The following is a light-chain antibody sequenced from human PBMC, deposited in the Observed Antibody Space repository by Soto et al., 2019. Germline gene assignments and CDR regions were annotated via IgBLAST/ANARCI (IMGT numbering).Light chain of an antibody. CDR2: NDD. CDR1: SSNIGNNA. J-gene: IGLJ2*01. CDR3: YSCYDGLSGVI. Sequence: QSVLTQPPSVSGAPRQRVTISCSGTSSNIGNNAVSWFQQLPGKTPKLLMFNDDELPSGVSVRFSGSKSGSSASLAISGLQFEDEDDDYYYSCYDGLSGVIFGGGTKLTVL. V-gene: IGLV1-36*01.